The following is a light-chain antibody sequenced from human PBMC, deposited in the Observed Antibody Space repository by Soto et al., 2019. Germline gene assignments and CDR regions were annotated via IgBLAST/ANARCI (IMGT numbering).Light chain of an antibody. V-gene: IGKV3-11*01. CDR2: DAS. J-gene: IGKJ2*01. Sequence: EIVLTQSPATLSLSPGERATLSCRASQSVSNYLAWYQQKPGQAPRLLIYDASNRATGIPARFSGTGSGTDFTLTISSLEPEDFAVYYCQQRSNWPPYTFGQGNKLEIK. CDR3: QQRSNWPPYT. CDR1: QSVSNY.